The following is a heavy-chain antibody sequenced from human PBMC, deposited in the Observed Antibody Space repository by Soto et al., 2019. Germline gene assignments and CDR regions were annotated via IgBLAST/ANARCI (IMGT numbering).Heavy chain of an antibody. Sequence: SVKVSCKASGYTITAHLLHWVRQAPGQGLEWMGWINAKSGDTDYAQKLQGRVTMTTDTSTSTAYMELSSLRSEDTAVYYCARPTFSYDFWSGYPDYYYGMDVWGQGTTVTVSS. CDR3: ARPTFSYDFWSGYPDYYYGMDV. D-gene: IGHD3-3*01. V-gene: IGHV1-2*02. CDR1: GYTITAHL. J-gene: IGHJ6*02. CDR2: INAKSGDT.